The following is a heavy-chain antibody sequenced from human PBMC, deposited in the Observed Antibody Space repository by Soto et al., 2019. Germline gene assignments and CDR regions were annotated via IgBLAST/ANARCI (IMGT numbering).Heavy chain of an antibody. Sequence: GPTLVNPPQTPPLTRTLSGFSLSTSGKCVSWVRQPPGKALEWLARIDWDDDKYYSTSLKTRLTISKDTSKNQVVLTMTNMDPVDTATYYCARIRLLWFGELLEDWGQGTLVTVSS. J-gene: IGHJ4*02. V-gene: IGHV2-70*11. CDR3: ARIRLLWFGELLED. CDR2: IDWDDDK. CDR1: GFSLSTSGKC. D-gene: IGHD3-10*01.